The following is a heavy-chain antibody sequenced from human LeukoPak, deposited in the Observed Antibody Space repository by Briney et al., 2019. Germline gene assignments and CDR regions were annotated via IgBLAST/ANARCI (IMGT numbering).Heavy chain of an antibody. D-gene: IGHD6-13*01. CDR3: ASLPGSDSSTVVAFYI. CDR1: GSSISGYY. V-gene: IGHV4-59*12. Sequence: GTLSPPCTVSGSSISGYYWSWFRQPPGKGLEWIGYIYYSWITNYNPSLKTRANMSIDTAKHQFSLSLSSVTAADAAVYYCASLPGSDSSTVVAFYIGGRGAMVTVSS. J-gene: IGHJ3*02. CDR2: IYYSWIT.